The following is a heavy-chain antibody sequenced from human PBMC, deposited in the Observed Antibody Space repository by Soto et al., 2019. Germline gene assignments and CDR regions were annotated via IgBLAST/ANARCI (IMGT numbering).Heavy chain of an antibody. V-gene: IGHV1-2*02. D-gene: IGHD6-6*01. J-gene: IGHJ5*02. Sequence: GPVKVSCKASGFSFTGYYIHWLRQAPGQGLEWMGWINAHSGGTEYAQKFQGRVTLTRDTSIATAYLTLTSLTSDDTALYYCAKDLTRQLAYWLDPWGQGTQVTSPQ. CDR1: GFSFTGYY. CDR3: AKDLTRQLAYWLDP. CDR2: INAHSGGT.